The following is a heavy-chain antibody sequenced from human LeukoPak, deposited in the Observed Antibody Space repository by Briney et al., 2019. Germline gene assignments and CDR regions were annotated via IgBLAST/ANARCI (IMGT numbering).Heavy chain of an antibody. CDR3: AKDKESDYYGMDV. D-gene: IGHD2/OR15-2a*01. CDR1: GFTFDDYA. Sequence: GGSLRLSCAASGFTFDDYAMHWVRQAPGKGLEWVSGISWNSGSIGYADSVKGRFTNSRDNAKNSLYLQMNSLRAEDTALYYCAKDKESDYYGMDVWGQGTTVTVSS. V-gene: IGHV3-9*01. J-gene: IGHJ6*02. CDR2: ISWNSGSI.